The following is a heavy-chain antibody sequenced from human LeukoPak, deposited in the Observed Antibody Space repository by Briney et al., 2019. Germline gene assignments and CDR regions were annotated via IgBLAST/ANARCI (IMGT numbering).Heavy chain of an antibody. D-gene: IGHD6-19*01. V-gene: IGHV4-39*07. CDR2: IYYSGST. CDR3: ARVIWSSGWLFDY. CDR1: VGSISSSSYY. Sequence: SETRSLTCTVSVGSISSSSYYWGWIRQPPGKGLEWIGSIYYSGSTYYNPSLKSRVTISVDTSKNQFSLKLSSVTAADTAVYYCARVIWSSGWLFDYWGQGTLVTVSS. J-gene: IGHJ4*02.